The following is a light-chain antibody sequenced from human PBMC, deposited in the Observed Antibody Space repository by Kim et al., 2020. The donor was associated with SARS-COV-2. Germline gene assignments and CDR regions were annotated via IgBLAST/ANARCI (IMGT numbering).Light chain of an antibody. J-gene: IGLJ1*01. V-gene: IGLV2-14*03. CDR1: SSDVGGYNY. CDR2: DVS. Sequence: QSFTISCTGTSSDVGGYNYVSWYQQYPGKAPKVMIYDVSNRPSGVSNRFSGSKSGNTASLTISGLQAEDEADYYCSSYTSSSTLYVFGTGTKVTVL. CDR3: SSYTSSSTLYV.